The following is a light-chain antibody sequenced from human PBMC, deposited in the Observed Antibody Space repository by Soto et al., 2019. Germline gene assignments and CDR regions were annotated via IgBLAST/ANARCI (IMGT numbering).Light chain of an antibody. V-gene: IGKV1-5*01. CDR3: QNYNSYSEA. CDR1: QTISTW. J-gene: IGKJ1*01. CDR2: DAS. Sequence: IQMTHSPSALSASVVDIVTITCRSSQTISTWLAWYQQKPGKAPKLLIYDASSLESGVPSRFSGSGSGTEITLTISSLQPDDFATYYCQNYNSYSEAFGQGTKVDIK.